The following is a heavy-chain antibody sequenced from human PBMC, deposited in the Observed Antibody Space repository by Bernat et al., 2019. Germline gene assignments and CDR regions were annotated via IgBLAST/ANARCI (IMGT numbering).Heavy chain of an antibody. V-gene: IGHV4-30-4*01. Sequence: QVQLQESGPGLVKPSQTLSLTCTVSGGSISSGDYYWSWIRQPPGKGLEWIGYIYYSGSTYYNPSLKSRVTISVDTSKNQFSLKLSSVTAADTAVYYCAREERIMVRGVETPYWFDPWGQGTLVTVSS. D-gene: IGHD3-10*01. CDR2: IYYSGST. CDR1: GGSISSGDYY. CDR3: AREERIMVRGVETPYWFDP. J-gene: IGHJ5*02.